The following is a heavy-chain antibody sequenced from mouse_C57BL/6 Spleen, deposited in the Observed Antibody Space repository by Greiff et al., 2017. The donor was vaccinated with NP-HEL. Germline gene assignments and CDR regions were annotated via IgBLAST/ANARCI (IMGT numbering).Heavy chain of an antibody. CDR1: GYAFTNYL. V-gene: IGHV1-54*01. J-gene: IGHJ3*01. CDR3: AREDDYDPFAY. Sequence: VQLQQSGPELVRPGTSVKVSCKASGYAFTNYLIEWVKQRPGQGLEWIGVINPGSGGTNYNEKFKGKATLTADKSSSTAYMQLSSLTSEDSAVYFCAREDDYDPFAYWGQGTLVTVSA. D-gene: IGHD2-4*01. CDR2: INPGSGGT.